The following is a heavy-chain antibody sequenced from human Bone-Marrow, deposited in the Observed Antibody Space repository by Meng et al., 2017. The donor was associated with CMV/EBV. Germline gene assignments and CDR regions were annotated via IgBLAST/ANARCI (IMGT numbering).Heavy chain of an antibody. CDR1: GYAFTSYY. V-gene: IGHV1-46*01. D-gene: IGHD2-15*01. CDR2: LDVKIGIT. CDR3: ARGVVGARRNRVADY. J-gene: IGHJ4*02. Sequence: CGYAFTSYYIYWVRQAPGQGLGWMGILDVKIGITNYAQKFRGRVAMTRDTSTSTAYMELNSLSSDDTAVYYCARGVVGARRNRVADYWGQGTLVTVSS.